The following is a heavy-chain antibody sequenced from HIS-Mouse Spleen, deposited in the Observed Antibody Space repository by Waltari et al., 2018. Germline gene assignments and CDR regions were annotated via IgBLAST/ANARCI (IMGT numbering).Heavy chain of an antibody. Sequence: QVQLVESGGGVVQPGRSLRLSCPASGFTFSSYGMPWVRQAPGKGLEWVAVISYDGSNKYYADSVKGRFTISRDNSKNTLYLQMNSLRAEDTAVYYCAKDKHHAFDYWGQGTLVTVSS. J-gene: IGHJ4*02. V-gene: IGHV3-30*18. CDR2: ISYDGSNK. CDR1: GFTFSSYG. CDR3: AKDKHHAFDY.